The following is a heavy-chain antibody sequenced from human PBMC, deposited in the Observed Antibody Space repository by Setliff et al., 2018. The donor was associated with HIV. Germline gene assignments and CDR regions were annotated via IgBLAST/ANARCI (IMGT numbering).Heavy chain of an antibody. D-gene: IGHD2-15*01. CDR3: ATGCSGGSCFDH. CDR1: GLNFTNYW. V-gene: IGHV3-74*01. Sequence: RLSCATSGLNFTNYWMHWVRQAPGKGLVWVSRINIDGSSAKYADFVKGRSTVSRDNAKGTLYLQMNTLRPDDTAVYFCATGCSGGSCFDHWGQGNMVTVSS. J-gene: IGHJ4*02. CDR2: INIDGSSA.